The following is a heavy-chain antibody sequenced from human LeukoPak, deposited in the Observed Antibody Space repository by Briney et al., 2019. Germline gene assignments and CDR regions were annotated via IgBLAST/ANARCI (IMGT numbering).Heavy chain of an antibody. V-gene: IGHV4-34*01. J-gene: IGHJ3*02. CDR2: INHSGST. Sequence: SDTLSLTCAGYGGSFSCYYLSWIRQPPGKGLERIGEINHSGSTNYNPALKSRVTIPVDTSKNQFSLKLSSVTAADTAVYYCARGLTTVAYSVAFDIWGQGTMVTVSS. CDR3: ARGLTTVAYSVAFDI. CDR1: GGSFSCYY. D-gene: IGHD4-11*01.